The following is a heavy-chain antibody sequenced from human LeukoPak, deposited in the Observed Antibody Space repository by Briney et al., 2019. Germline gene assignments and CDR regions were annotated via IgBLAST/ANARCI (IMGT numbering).Heavy chain of an antibody. J-gene: IGHJ4*02. Sequence: NAGGSLRLSCATSGFTFSNAWMSWVRQAPGKGLEWVGRIKSKTDGGTTDYAAPVKGRFTISRDDSKNTLYLQMNSLKTEDTAVYYCTTKLLWFGEPRDYWGQGTLVTVSS. CDR1: GFTFSNAW. CDR2: IKSKTDGGTT. V-gene: IGHV3-15*01. D-gene: IGHD3-10*01. CDR3: TTKLLWFGEPRDY.